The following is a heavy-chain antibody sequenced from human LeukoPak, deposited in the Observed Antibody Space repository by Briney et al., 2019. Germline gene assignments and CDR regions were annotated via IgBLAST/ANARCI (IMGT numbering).Heavy chain of an antibody. CDR1: GASVTTYS. CDR3: ARWDDSAWAFGT. J-gene: IGHJ5*02. Sequence: SETLSLTCIVSGASVTTYSWNWLRQSPGKGLEWIGYFTLGGGGTTSYNSSLKSRVTISRDTSKNQLSLKLTSVTDADTAVYYCARWDDSAWAFGTWGPGTLVTVSS. CDR2: FTLGGGGTT. V-gene: IGHV4-4*09. D-gene: IGHD6-19*01.